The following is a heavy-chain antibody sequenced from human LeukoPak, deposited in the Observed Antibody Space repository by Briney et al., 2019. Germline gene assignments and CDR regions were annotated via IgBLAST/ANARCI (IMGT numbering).Heavy chain of an antibody. J-gene: IGHJ4*02. Sequence: SETLSLTCAVYGGSFSGYYWSWIRQPPGKGLEWIGQINHSGSTNYNPSVKSRVTISVDTSKNQLSLKLSSVTAADTAVYYCARGMRYYDSSGRLAFWGQGTLVTVSS. CDR3: ARGMRYYDSSGRLAF. V-gene: IGHV4-34*01. CDR1: GGSFSGYY. D-gene: IGHD3-22*01. CDR2: INHSGST.